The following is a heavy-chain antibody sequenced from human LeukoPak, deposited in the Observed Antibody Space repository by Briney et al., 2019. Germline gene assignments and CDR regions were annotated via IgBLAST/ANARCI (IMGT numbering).Heavy chain of an antibody. J-gene: IGHJ4*02. Sequence: PGGSLRLSCAASRFSFSSYSLNWVRQAPGKGLEWVSYIDATSGNIYYTDSVKGRFTISRDNAKNSLYLQMNSLRDEDTAVYYCTRESYWGSSDKGFDYWGQGTLVTVSS. CDR1: RFSFSSYS. CDR3: TRESYWGSSDKGFDY. CDR2: IDATSGNI. D-gene: IGHD2-8*02. V-gene: IGHV3-48*02.